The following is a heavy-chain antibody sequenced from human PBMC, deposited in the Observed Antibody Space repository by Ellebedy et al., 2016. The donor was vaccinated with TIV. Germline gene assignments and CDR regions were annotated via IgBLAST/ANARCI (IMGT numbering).Heavy chain of an antibody. CDR1: GFTFSSYA. CDR3: ARYGTGGYRGTFDI. V-gene: IGHV3-23*01. Sequence: GESLKISCAASGFTFSSYAMSWVRQAPGKGLEWVSGISGSGDSTYYVDSLKGRFTISRDISKNTLYLQMNSLRAEDTAVYHCARYGTGGYRGTFDIWGQGTMVTVSS. J-gene: IGHJ3*02. CDR2: ISGSGDST. D-gene: IGHD2-8*02.